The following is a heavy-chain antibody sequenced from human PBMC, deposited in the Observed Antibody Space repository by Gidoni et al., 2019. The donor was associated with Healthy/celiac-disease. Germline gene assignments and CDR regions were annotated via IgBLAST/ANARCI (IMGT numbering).Heavy chain of an antibody. CDR1: GFTFSSYA. Sequence: EVQLVESGGGLVQPGGSLRLSCAASGFTFSSYAMHWVRQAPGKGLEYVSAISSNGGSTYYANSVKGRFTISRDNSKNTLYLQMGSLRAEDMAVYYCARAEGYSSGWYYFDYWGQGTLVTVSS. V-gene: IGHV3-64*01. CDR2: ISSNGGST. D-gene: IGHD6-19*01. CDR3: ARAEGYSSGWYYFDY. J-gene: IGHJ4*02.